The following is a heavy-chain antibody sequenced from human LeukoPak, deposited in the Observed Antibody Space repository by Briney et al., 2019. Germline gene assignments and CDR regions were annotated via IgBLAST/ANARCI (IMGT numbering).Heavy chain of an antibody. Sequence: SETLSLTGTVSGGSISSYYWSWIRQPPGKGLEWIGYIYYSGSTNYNPSLKSRVTISVDTSKNQFSLKLSSVTAADTAVYYCARERRAVVASPYYMDVWGKGTTVTVSS. CDR2: IYYSGST. J-gene: IGHJ6*03. V-gene: IGHV4-59*01. CDR3: ARERRAVVASPYYMDV. CDR1: GGSISSYY. D-gene: IGHD2-15*01.